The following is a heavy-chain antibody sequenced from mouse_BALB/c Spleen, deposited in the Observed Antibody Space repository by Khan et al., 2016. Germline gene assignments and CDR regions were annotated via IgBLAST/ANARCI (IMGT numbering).Heavy chain of an antibody. D-gene: IGHD2-14*01. CDR2: ISYDGSN. J-gene: IGHJ2*01. CDR3: ARVDYRYAEVYFDY. V-gene: IGHV3-6*02. Sequence: QLEESGPGLVKPSQSLSLTCSVTGYSITSGYYWNWIRQFPGNKLEWMGYISYDGSNNYNPSLKNRISITRDTSKNQFFLKLNSVTTEDTATYYCARVDYRYAEVYFDYWGQGTTLTVSA. CDR1: GYSITSGYY.